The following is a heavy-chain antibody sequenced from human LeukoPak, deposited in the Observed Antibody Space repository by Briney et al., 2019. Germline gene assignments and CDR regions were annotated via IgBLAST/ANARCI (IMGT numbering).Heavy chain of an antibody. CDR2: IYYSGST. D-gene: IGHD3-22*01. J-gene: IGHJ5*02. CDR1: GDTISSYY. CDR3: ARLYYDSSRYPNWFDP. Sequence: SETLSLTCTDSGDTISSYYWIWLRQPPGKELEWIGNIYYSGSTNYNPSLKSRVTISVDTSKNRFSLRLSSVTAADTAVYYCARLYYDSSRYPNWFDPWGQGTLVTVSS. V-gene: IGHV4-59*08.